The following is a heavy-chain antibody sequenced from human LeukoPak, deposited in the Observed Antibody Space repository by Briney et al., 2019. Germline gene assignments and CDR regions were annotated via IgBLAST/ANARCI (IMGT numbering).Heavy chain of an antibody. CDR2: INPNSGGT. D-gene: IGHD2-2*01. CDR1: GYTFTGYY. J-gene: IGHJ4*02. CDR3: ARDLGDIVVVPAAMFLGSSAWPDY. V-gene: IGHV1-2*02. Sequence: EASVKVSCKASGYTFTGYYMHWVRQAPGQGLEWMGWINPNSGGTNYAQKFQGRVTMTRDTSISTAYMELSRLRSDDTAVYYCARDLGDIVVVPAAMFLGSSAWPDYWGQGTLVTVSS.